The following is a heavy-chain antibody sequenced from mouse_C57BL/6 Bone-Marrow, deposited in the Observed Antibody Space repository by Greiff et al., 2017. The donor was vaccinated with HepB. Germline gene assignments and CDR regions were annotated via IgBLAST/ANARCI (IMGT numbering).Heavy chain of an antibody. V-gene: IGHV1-50*01. CDR2: IDPSDSYT. J-gene: IGHJ2*01. CDR3: ASWDFDY. D-gene: IGHD4-1*01. CDR1: GYTFTSYW. Sequence: VQLQQPGAELVKPGASVKLSCKASGYTFTSYWMQWVKQRPGQGLEWIGEIDPSDSYTNYNQKFKGKATLTVDTSSSTACMQLSSLTSEDSAVYYCASWDFDYWGQGTTLTVSS.